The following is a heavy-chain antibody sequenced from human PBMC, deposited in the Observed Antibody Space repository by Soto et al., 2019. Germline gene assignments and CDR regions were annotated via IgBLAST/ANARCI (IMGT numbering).Heavy chain of an antibody. CDR3: ARRYGDPLDYYYYKDV. Sequence: SCKASGYTFTSYGISLVRQAPGQGLEWMGWISAYNGNTNYAQKLQGRVTMTTDTSTSTAYMELRSLRSDDTAVYYCARRYGDPLDYYYYKDVWGKGTTVTVSS. CDR2: ISAYNGNT. D-gene: IGHD4-17*01. J-gene: IGHJ6*03. CDR1: GYTFTSYG. V-gene: IGHV1-18*01.